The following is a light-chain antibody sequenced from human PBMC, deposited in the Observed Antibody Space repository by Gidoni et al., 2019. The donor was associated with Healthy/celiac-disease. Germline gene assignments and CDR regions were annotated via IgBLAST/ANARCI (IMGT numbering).Light chain of an antibody. CDR3: LQYNAYPPT. J-gene: IGKJ2*01. V-gene: IGKV1-17*01. CDR2: TAS. CDR1: QGIGND. Sequence: DIQMTQSPSSLSASVGDRVTITCRASQGIGNDLGWYQQKPGKAPKRLIYTASRLQSGVPSRFSGSGFGAEFTLTISSLQPEDFSTDYCLQYNAYPPTFGQGTRLEIK.